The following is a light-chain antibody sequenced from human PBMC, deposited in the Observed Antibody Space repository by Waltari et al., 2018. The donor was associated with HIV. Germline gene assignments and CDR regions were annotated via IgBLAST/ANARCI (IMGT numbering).Light chain of an antibody. CDR2: EVT. Sequence: QSALTQPASVSGSPGQSLTISCTGTNSDVGGYHLVSWYQQHPGKAPKLLIFEVTNRPSGISSRFSGSKSGNTAAMTISGLQAEDEADYYCSSYTSTTTIVFGGGTKVTVL. V-gene: IGLV2-14*01. CDR3: SSYTSTTTIV. CDR1: NSDVGGYHL. J-gene: IGLJ2*01.